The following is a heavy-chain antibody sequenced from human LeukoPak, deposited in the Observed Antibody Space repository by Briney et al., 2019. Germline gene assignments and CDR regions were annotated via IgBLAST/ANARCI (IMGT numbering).Heavy chain of an antibody. CDR3: AKVPVFSLTISEVVTDDAFDI. Sequence: PGGSLRLTCAASGFTFSSYGMSWVRQAPGKGLEWVSAISGSGGSTYYADSVKGRFTISRDNSKNTPYLQMNSLRAEDTAVYYCAKVPVFSLTISEVVTDDAFDIWGQGTIVTVSS. V-gene: IGHV3-23*01. CDR2: ISGSGGST. CDR1: GFTFSSYG. J-gene: IGHJ3*02. D-gene: IGHD3-3*01.